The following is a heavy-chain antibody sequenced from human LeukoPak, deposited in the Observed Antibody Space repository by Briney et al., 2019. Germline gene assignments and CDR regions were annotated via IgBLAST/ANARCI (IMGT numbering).Heavy chain of an antibody. CDR3: ADFGSGSFIFDY. J-gene: IGHJ4*02. CDR1: GFTFSSYA. D-gene: IGHD3-10*01. CDR2: ISASGVST. V-gene: IGHV3-23*01. Sequence: GGSLRLSCAASGFTFSSYAMSWVRQAPGKGLECVSTISASGVSTYYADSVKGRFTISRDNSKNTLYLEMNSLRVEDTAVYYCADFGSGSFIFDYWGQGTLVTVSS.